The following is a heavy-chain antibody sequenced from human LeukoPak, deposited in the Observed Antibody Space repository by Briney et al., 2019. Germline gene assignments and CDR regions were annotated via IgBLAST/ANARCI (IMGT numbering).Heavy chain of an antibody. Sequence: AGGSLRLSCAASGXTFSSYGMHWVRQAPGKGLEWVALIWNDGSSQYYGDSVKGRFTISRDNSNNTLYLHMNSLRADDTAVYYCARDANYYFDYWGQGTLVTVSS. CDR3: ARDANYYFDY. J-gene: IGHJ4*02. V-gene: IGHV3-33*01. D-gene: IGHD4/OR15-4a*01. CDR2: IWNDGSSQ. CDR1: GXTFSSYG.